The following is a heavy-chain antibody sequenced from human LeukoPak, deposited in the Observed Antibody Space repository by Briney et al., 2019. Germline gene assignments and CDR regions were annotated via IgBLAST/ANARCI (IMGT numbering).Heavy chain of an antibody. CDR1: GGSISSYD. CDR2: IYTRGST. D-gene: IGHD3-10*01. CDR3: AREGLNMVRGVIPKEAWGWFDP. V-gene: IGHV4-4*07. J-gene: IGHJ5*02. Sequence: PSETLSLTCTVSGGSISSYDWSWIRQPAGKGLEWIGRIYTRGSTNYNPSLKSRVTISVDTSKNQFSLKLTSVTAADTAVYYCAREGLNMVRGVIPKEAWGWFDPWGQGTLVTVSS.